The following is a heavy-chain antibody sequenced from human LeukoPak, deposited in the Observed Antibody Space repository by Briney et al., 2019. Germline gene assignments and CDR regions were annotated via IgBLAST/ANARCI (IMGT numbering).Heavy chain of an antibody. CDR3: AKEGMIGGAIDY. Sequence: SETLSLTCTVSAASISTYYWSWIRQPAGKGLEWIGHIHTSGSTNYNPSLKSRVTMSVDTSKNQFSLKLNSVTAADTAVYYCAKEGMIGGAIDYWGQGALVTVSS. J-gene: IGHJ4*02. V-gene: IGHV4-4*07. D-gene: IGHD3-16*01. CDR2: IHTSGST. CDR1: AASISTYY.